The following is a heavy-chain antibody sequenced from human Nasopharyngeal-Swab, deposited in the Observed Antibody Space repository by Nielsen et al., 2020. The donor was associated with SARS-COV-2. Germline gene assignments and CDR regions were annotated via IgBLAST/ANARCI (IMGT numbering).Heavy chain of an antibody. CDR1: GFTVSTNY. CDR2: IYSGGST. J-gene: IGHJ4*02. V-gene: IGHV3-53*01. Sequence: GGSLRLSCAASGFTVSTNYMSWVRQAPGKGLEWVSVIYSGGSTYYADSVKGRFTISRDNSKNTLYLQMNSLRAEDTAVYYCARDYGDYYFDYWGQGTLVTVSS. CDR3: ARDYGDYYFDY. D-gene: IGHD4-17*01.